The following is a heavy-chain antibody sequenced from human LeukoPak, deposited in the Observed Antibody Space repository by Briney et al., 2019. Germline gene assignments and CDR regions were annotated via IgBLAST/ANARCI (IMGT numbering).Heavy chain of an antibody. Sequence: SETLSLTCTVSGGSISSYYWSWIRQPPGKGLEWIGYIYYSGSTNYNPSLKSRVTISVDTSKNQFSLKLSSVTAADTAVYYCARDNQDYYDSSGYPTYFDYWGQGTLVTVSS. CDR3: ARDNQDYYDSSGYPTYFDY. J-gene: IGHJ4*02. D-gene: IGHD3-22*01. CDR1: GGSISSYY. CDR2: IYYSGST. V-gene: IGHV4-59*12.